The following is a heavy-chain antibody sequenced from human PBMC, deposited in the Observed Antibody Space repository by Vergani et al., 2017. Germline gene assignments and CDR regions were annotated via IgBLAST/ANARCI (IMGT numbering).Heavy chain of an antibody. D-gene: IGHD2-15*01. J-gene: IGHJ4*02. CDR3: ARSRPYCTSGSCPAI. CDR2: IHTGGST. V-gene: IGHV4-61*02. CDR1: GESIRSGSHY. Sequence: QVKLQESGPGLLKPSQSLSLTCTVSGESIRSGSHYWSWLGQPAGKGPEWIGHIHTGGSTDLNPSFKSRVPISVDTSKSQYSLKLNSVSVADTAVYYCARSRPYCTSGSCPAIWGEGTMVTVSS.